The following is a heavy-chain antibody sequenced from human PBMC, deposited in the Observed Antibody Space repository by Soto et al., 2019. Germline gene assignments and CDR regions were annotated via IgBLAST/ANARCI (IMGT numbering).Heavy chain of an antibody. V-gene: IGHV3-23*01. Sequence: EGQLLESGGGLVQPGGSLRLSCAASGFSFSAYAMSWVRQAPGKGLQWVSGLVGSGGGIQYADSVRGRFTVSRDNSKNTLYLQMDALIAEDTAVYYCAKCLIARNNLWEPFDLWGQGTEVTVSS. CDR1: GFSFSAYA. J-gene: IGHJ3*01. CDR2: LVGSGGGI. D-gene: IGHD1-26*01. CDR3: AKCLIARNNLWEPFDL.